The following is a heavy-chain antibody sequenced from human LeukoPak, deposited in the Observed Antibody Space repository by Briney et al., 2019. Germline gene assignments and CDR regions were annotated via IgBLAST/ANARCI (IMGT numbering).Heavy chain of an antibody. V-gene: IGHV3-74*01. CDR3: ASVKDGFNSHLDY. CDR2: INSDVRST. Sequence: PGGSLRLSCAASGFTFSSYWMRWVRQAPGKGLVWVSRINSDVRSTSYADSVKGRFTISRDNAKNTLYLQMNSLRAEDTAVYYCASVKDGFNSHLDYWGQGTLVTVSS. D-gene: IGHD5-24*01. J-gene: IGHJ4*02. CDR1: GFTFSSYW.